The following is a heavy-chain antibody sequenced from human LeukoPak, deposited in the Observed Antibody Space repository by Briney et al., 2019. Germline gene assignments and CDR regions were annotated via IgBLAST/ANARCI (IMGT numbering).Heavy chain of an antibody. Sequence: PSETLSLTCTVSGGSISSYYWSWVRQPPGKGLEWIGYIYYSGSTNYNPSLKSRVTISVDTSKNQFSLKLSSVTAADTAVYYCARTQGGNYDFWSGYAIGWFDPWGQGTLVTVSS. V-gene: IGHV4-59*08. CDR2: IYYSGST. CDR3: ARTQGGNYDFWSGYAIGWFDP. CDR1: GGSISSYY. J-gene: IGHJ5*02. D-gene: IGHD3-3*01.